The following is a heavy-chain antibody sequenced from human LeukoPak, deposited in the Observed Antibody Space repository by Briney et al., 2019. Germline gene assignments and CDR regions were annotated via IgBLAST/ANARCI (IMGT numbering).Heavy chain of an antibody. CDR3: GKGGLSRPIDT. V-gene: IGHV3-30*02. Sequence: GGSLRLSCAASGFTFNTYDIQWVRQAPGKGLEWVTFIQSDGSNKYYADSVRGRFTISKDNTKNTLYLQIDSLRPEDTAVYYCGKGGLSRPIDTWGQGTLVTVSS. D-gene: IGHD1-26*01. CDR1: GFTFNTYD. CDR2: IQSDGSNK. J-gene: IGHJ5*02.